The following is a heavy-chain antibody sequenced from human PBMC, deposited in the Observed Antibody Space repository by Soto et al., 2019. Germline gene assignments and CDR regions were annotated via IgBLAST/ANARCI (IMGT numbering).Heavy chain of an antibody. J-gene: IGHJ6*03. Sequence: ASVKVSCKASGYTFTSYAISWVRQAPGQGLEWMGWISAYNGNTNYAQKLQGRVTMTTDTSTSTAYMELRSLRSDDTAVYYCARIIKGYFDYYYMDVWGKGTTVTVSS. CDR3: ARIIKGYFDYYYMDV. CDR2: ISAYNGNT. D-gene: IGHD2-21*01. CDR1: GYTFTSYA. V-gene: IGHV1-18*01.